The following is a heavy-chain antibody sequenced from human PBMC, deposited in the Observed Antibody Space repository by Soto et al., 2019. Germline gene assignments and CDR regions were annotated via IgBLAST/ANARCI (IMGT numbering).Heavy chain of an antibody. Sequence: PAESLNFSCKGSGYSFTSYSIGWVREMDGRGLGWMGIIYPGDSDTRYSPSFQGQVTISADKSISTAYLQWSSLKASDAAMYCCPRRGGYSGYYWGIWFDLWGQGTLVTVSS. V-gene: IGHV5-51*01. CDR1: GYSFTSYS. D-gene: IGHD5-12*01. CDR2: IYPGDSDT. J-gene: IGHJ5*02. CDR3: PRRGGYSGYYWGIWFDL.